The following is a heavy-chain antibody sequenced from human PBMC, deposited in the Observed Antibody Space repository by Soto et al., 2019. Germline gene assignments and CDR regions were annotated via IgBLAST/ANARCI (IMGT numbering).Heavy chain of an antibody. D-gene: IGHD3-22*01. Sequence: EVQLVESGGGLVQPGGSLKLSCAASGFIFSDSGLHWVRQASGKGLEWVGRIRSQAHSYATLYAESVKGRFTISRDDSKSTTYLQRNSLKTEDTAVYYCTRRPYDRSGYCYNGYYYGMDVWGQGTTVTVSS. CDR1: GFIFSDSG. CDR3: TRRPYDRSGYCYNGYYYGMDV. V-gene: IGHV3-73*02. J-gene: IGHJ6*02. CDR2: IRSQAHSYAT.